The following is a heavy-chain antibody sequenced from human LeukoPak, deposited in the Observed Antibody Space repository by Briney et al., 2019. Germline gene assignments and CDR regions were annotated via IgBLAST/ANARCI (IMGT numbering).Heavy chain of an antibody. D-gene: IGHD2-15*01. CDR3: ARNSGGGWQALGY. J-gene: IGHJ4*02. CDR1: GYTFSNYG. CDR2: TSYNGNT. Sequence: ASVKVSCKASGYTFSNYGNSWVRQPPGLGLEWMVWTSYNGNTTYAQKFQDRVTMTTDTSTTTAYMELRSLESDDTAVYYCARNSGGGWQALGYWGQGTLVTVSS. V-gene: IGHV1-18*04.